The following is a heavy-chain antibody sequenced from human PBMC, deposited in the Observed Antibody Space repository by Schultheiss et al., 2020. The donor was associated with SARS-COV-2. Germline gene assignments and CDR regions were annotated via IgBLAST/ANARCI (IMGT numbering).Heavy chain of an antibody. V-gene: IGHV3-13*01. D-gene: IGHD6-13*01. J-gene: IGHJ4*02. CDR3: VKDLLGIAAL. CDR2: IGTAGDT. Sequence: GGSLRLSCAASGFTFSSYDMHWVRQATGKGLEWVSAIGTAGDTYYPGSVKGRFTISRDSAKNTLYLQMNSLRAEDTAVYYCVKDLLGIAALWGQGTLVTVSS. CDR1: GFTFSSYD.